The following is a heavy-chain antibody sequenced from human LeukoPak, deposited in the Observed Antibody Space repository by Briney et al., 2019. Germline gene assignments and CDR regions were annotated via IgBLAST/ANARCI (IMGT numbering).Heavy chain of an antibody. J-gene: IGHJ4*02. CDR1: GFTFSSYA. CDR3: AKGDRITMIVVVIDY. V-gene: IGHV3-23*01. CDR2: ISGSGGST. D-gene: IGHD3-22*01. Sequence: GGSLRLSCAASGFTFSSYAMSWVRQARGKGLEWVSAISGSGGSTYYADSVKGRFTISRDNSKNTLYLQMNSLRAEDTAVYYCAKGDRITMIVVVIDYWGQGTLVTVSS.